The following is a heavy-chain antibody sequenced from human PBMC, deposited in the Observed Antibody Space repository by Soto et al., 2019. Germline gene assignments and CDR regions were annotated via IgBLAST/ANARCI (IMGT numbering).Heavy chain of an antibody. V-gene: IGHV4-31*03. Sequence: QVQLQESGPGLVKPSQTLSLTCTVSGGSISSGGYCWSLIRQHPGTGLEWIGYIYDSGNTYYNTSLKSRVTISEDTSKNQFSLKMSSVTAADTAVYYCARTLTTLHYSDSSGHSLFDPWGQGTLVTVSS. CDR2: IYDSGNT. J-gene: IGHJ5*02. D-gene: IGHD3-22*01. CDR1: GGSISSGGYC. CDR3: ARTLTTLHYSDSSGHSLFDP.